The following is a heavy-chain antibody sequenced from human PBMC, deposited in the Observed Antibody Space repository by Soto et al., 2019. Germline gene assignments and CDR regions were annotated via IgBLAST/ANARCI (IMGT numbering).Heavy chain of an antibody. CDR1: GASMNDYY. CDR2: MHYSGAS. Sequence: QVQLQEWGPGLVKPSETLSLTCTVSGASMNDYYGSWVRESPGKGLEWIGYMHYSGASNSNPSLKGRVTISIDTSKNQFSLKLTSVTAADTAVYYCVRSGHSFAGAMWGQGNLVTVS. D-gene: IGHD3-16*01. J-gene: IGHJ4*02. V-gene: IGHV4-59*01. CDR3: VRSGHSFAGAM.